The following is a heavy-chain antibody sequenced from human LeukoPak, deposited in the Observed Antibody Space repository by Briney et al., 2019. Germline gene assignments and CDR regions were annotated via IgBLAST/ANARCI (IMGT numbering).Heavy chain of an antibody. Sequence: GGSLRLSCAASGFTFSNYAMGWVRQAPGKGLEWVSAIRGSGGSTYYADSVKGRFTISRDNSKNTLYLQMNSLRAEDTAVYYCAKDPGYCSGNSCYYFDYWGQGTLVTVSS. D-gene: IGHD2-15*01. CDR2: IRGSGGST. V-gene: IGHV3-23*01. J-gene: IGHJ4*02. CDR3: AKDPGYCSGNSCYYFDY. CDR1: GFTFSNYA.